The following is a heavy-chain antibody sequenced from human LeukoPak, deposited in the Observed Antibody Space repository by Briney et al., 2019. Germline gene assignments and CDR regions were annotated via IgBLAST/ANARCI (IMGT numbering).Heavy chain of an antibody. CDR3: ARDSGTSVYFDY. CDR1: GGTFSSYA. Sequence: ASVKVSSKASGGTFSSYAISWVRQAPGQGLGWMGGIIPIFGTANYAQKFQGRVTITADKSTSTAYMELSSLRSEDTAVYYCARDSGTSVYFDYWGQGTLVTVSS. V-gene: IGHV1-69*06. J-gene: IGHJ4*02. CDR2: IIPIFGTA. D-gene: IGHD1-7*01.